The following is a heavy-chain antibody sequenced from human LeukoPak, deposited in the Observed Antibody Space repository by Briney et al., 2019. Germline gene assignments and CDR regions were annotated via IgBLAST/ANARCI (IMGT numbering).Heavy chain of an antibody. Sequence: PSETLSLTCTVSGGSISSSSYYWSWIRQPPGKGLEWIGEINHSGSTNYNPSLKSRVTILVDTSKNQFSLKLSSVTAADTAVYYCARVRYSSSWYDLHYYYGMDVWGQGTTVTVSS. V-gene: IGHV4-39*07. D-gene: IGHD6-13*01. CDR3: ARVRYSSSWYDLHYYYGMDV. J-gene: IGHJ6*02. CDR1: GGSISSSSYY. CDR2: INHSGST.